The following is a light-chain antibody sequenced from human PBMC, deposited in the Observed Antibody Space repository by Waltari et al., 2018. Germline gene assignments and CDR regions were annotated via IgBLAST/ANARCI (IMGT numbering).Light chain of an antibody. Sequence: IVLTQSPGTLSLSPGEGATLSYRASQSVTSSYLAWYQQKPGQAPRLLIYGASSRATGIPDRFSGSGSGTDFTLTISRLEPEDFAVYYCQQYGSSPRTFGQGTKLEIK. CDR2: GAS. CDR3: QQYGSSPRT. CDR1: QSVTSSY. J-gene: IGKJ2*01. V-gene: IGKV3-20*01.